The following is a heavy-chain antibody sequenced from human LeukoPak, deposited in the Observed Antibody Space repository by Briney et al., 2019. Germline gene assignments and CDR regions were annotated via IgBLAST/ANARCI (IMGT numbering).Heavy chain of an antibody. CDR3: ARGRSIFGVVIPYLFDY. CDR2: IYYSGNT. CDR1: GGSISSSRYY. Sequence: SETLSLTCTVSGGSISSSRYYWSWIRQPPGKGLEWIGYIYYSGNTNYKPSLKSRVSISVDTSKNQFSLKLSSVTAADTAVYFCARGRSIFGVVIPYLFDYWGQGTLVTVSS. J-gene: IGHJ4*02. D-gene: IGHD3-3*01. V-gene: IGHV4-61*01.